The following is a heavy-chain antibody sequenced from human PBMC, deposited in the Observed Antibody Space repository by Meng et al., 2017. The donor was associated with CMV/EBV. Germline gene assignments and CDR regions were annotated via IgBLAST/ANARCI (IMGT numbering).Heavy chain of an antibody. Sequence: GESLKISCAASGFTFSSYSMNWVRQAPGKGLEWVSSISSSSSYIYYADSVKGRFTISRDNAKNSLYLQMNSLRAEDTAVYYCARDRRGPDYGGNSGSEYFQYWGQGTLVTVSS. CDR2: ISSSSSYI. V-gene: IGHV3-21*01. CDR1: GFTFSSYS. J-gene: IGHJ1*01. D-gene: IGHD4-23*01. CDR3: ARDRRGPDYGGNSGSEYFQY.